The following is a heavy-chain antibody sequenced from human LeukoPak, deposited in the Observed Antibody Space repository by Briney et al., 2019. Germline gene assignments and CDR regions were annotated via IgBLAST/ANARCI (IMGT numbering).Heavy chain of an antibody. D-gene: IGHD3-10*01. J-gene: IGHJ6*03. CDR2: INHSGST. Sequence: SETLSLTCAVYDGALSGYYWSWIRQPPGKGLEWIGEINHSGSTNYNPSLNSRVTISVDTSKNQFSLKLSSVTAADTAVYYCASLYGSGRPDYYYYYYIDVWGKGTTVTVSS. V-gene: IGHV4-34*01. CDR3: ASLYGSGRPDYYYYYYIDV. CDR1: DGALSGYY.